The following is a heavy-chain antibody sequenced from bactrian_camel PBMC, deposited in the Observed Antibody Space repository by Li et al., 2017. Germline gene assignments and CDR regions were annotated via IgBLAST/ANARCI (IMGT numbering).Heavy chain of an antibody. CDR3: AALSPTIAPMF. V-gene: IGHV3S31*01. J-gene: IGHJ4*01. D-gene: IGHD4*01. CDR2: IYTGGGST. Sequence: VQLVESGGGLVQPGGSLRLSCEASGFIFTNYDMSWVRQAPGKGLEWVSTIYTGGGSTYYVDSVKGRFTISNDNTKNTLYLQMNSLKPEDTAVYYCAALSPTIAPMFWGQGTQVTVS. CDR1: GFIFTNYD.